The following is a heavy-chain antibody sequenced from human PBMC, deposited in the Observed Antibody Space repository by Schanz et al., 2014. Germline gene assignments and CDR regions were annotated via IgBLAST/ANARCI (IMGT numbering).Heavy chain of an antibody. J-gene: IGHJ6*03. CDR3: ARDHQWLARYYMDV. CDR2: ISYDGSNK. V-gene: IGHV3-30*03. CDR1: GFTFSSYG. Sequence: QVYLVESGGDLVKPGRSLRLSCAASGFTFSSYGMHWVRQSPGKGLEWVALISYDGSNKYYADSVKGRFTISRDSSKNTLYLQMNSLRAEDTAVYYCARDHQWLARYYMDVWGKGTTVTVSS. D-gene: IGHD6-19*01.